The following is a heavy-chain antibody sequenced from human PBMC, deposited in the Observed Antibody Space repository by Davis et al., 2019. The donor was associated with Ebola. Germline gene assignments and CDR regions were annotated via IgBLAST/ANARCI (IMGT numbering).Heavy chain of an antibody. CDR2: ISSSGSTI. V-gene: IGHV3-11*01. Sequence: GESLKISCAASGFTFSDYYMSWIRQAPGKGLEWVSYISSSGSTIYYADSVKGRFTISRDNAKNSLYLQMNSLRAEDMALYYCAKGGCSSTSCYFDYWGQGTLVTVSS. CDR1: GFTFSDYY. CDR3: AKGGCSSTSCYFDY. J-gene: IGHJ4*02. D-gene: IGHD2-2*01.